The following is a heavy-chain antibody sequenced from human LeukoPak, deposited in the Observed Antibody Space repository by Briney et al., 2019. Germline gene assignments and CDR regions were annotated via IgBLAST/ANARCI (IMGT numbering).Heavy chain of an antibody. Sequence: PGGSLRLSCAASGFTFSSYEMNWVRQAPGKGLEWVSYISSSGSTIYYADSVKGRFTISRDNAKNSLYPQMNSLRAEDTAVYYCARDSGRGGYSYGPRDYWGQGTLVTVSS. V-gene: IGHV3-48*03. D-gene: IGHD5-18*01. CDR3: ARDSGRGGYSYGPRDY. CDR2: ISSSGSTI. CDR1: GFTFSSYE. J-gene: IGHJ4*02.